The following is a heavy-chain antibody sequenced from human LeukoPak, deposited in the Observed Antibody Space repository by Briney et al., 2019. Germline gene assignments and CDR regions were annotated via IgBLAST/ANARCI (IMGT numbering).Heavy chain of an antibody. D-gene: IGHD3-10*01. CDR2: IKQDGSQT. V-gene: IGHV3-7*01. CDR1: GFTFSAYW. Sequence: GGSLRLSCEASGFTFSAYWMSWVRQAPGKGLEWVANIKQDGSQTYHADSVKGRFTISRDNAENSLYLQMNSLRAEDTAVYYCARAGFTFSDYFGSFFDYWGQGTLVTVSS. CDR3: ARAGFTFSDYFGSFFDY. J-gene: IGHJ4*02.